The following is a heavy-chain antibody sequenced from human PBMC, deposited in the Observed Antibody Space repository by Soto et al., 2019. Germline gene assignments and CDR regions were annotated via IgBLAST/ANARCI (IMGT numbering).Heavy chain of an antibody. CDR1: GGTFSSYT. Sequence: SVKVSCKASGGTFSSYTISWVRQAPGQGLEWMGRIIPILGIANYAQKFQGRVTITADKSTSTAYMELSSLRSEDTAVYYCASAHMTTVTDNWFDPWGQGTLVTVSS. V-gene: IGHV1-69*02. D-gene: IGHD4-17*01. J-gene: IGHJ5*02. CDR3: ASAHMTTVTDNWFDP. CDR2: IIPILGIA.